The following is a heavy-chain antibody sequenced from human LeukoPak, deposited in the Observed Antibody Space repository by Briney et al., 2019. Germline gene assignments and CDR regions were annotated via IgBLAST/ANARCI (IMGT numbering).Heavy chain of an antibody. CDR2: ISYDGSNK. CDR1: GFTLRGFA. J-gene: IGHJ4*02. V-gene: IGHV3-30*03. CDR3: VIAVADDGFDY. Sequence: GRSLDPPCPPSGFTLRGFAMPGSRRAPGKGLRWVAVISYDGSNKYYADSVKGRFTISRDNSKNTLYLQMNSLRAEDTAVYYCVIAVADDGFDYWGQGTLVTVSS. D-gene: IGHD6-19*01.